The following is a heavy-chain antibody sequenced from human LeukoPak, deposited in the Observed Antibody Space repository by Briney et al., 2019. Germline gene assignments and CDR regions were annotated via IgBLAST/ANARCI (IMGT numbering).Heavy chain of an antibody. V-gene: IGHV1-2*02. CDR1: GYTFTGYY. J-gene: IGHJ5*02. CDR2: INPNSGGT. Sequence: ASVKVSCKASGYTFTGYYMHWVRQAPGQGLEWMGWINPNSGGTNYAQKFQGRVTMTRDTSISTAYMELSRLRSDDTAVYYCARGLRAIYVVPAAYNWFDPWGQGTLVTVSS. CDR3: ARGLRAIYVVPAAYNWFDP. D-gene: IGHD2-2*01.